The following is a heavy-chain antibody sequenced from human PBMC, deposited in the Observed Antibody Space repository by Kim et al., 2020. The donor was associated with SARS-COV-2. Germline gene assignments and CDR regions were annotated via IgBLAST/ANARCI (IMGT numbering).Heavy chain of an antibody. V-gene: IGHV2-70*11. CDR2: IDWDDDK. Sequence: SGPTLVNPTETLTLTCTFSGFSLSTRGMCVTWIREPPGKALEWLARIDWDDDKYYNTSLKTRLTISKDTSKNQVVLTMTNMDPVDTATYYCARLRGTGNTRSQSYYYYIDVWGKGTTVTVYS. J-gene: IGHJ6*03. CDR3: ARLRGTGNTRSQSYYYYIDV. D-gene: IGHD1-7*01. CDR1: GFSLSTRGMC.